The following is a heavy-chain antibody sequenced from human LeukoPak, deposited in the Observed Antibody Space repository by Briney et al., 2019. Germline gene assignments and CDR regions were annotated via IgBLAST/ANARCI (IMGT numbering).Heavy chain of an antibody. J-gene: IGHJ4*02. CDR1: GFTFNNYG. Sequence: GGSLRLSCAASGFTFNNYGMHWVRHAPGKGLERLAFIRYDGSNTYYADSVKGRFTVSRDDSKNTLYLQMNSLRGDDTAVYYCAKDGTSYYYIYYWGQGTLVTVSS. CDR3: AKDGTSYYYIYY. D-gene: IGHD2/OR15-2a*01. CDR2: IRYDGSNT. V-gene: IGHV3-30*02.